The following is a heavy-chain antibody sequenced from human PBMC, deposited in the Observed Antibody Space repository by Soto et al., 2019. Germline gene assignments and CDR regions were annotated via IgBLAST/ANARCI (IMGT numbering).Heavy chain of an antibody. CDR3: ASGHYDSSGYYLSHAYYFDY. J-gene: IGHJ4*02. CDR1: GGTFSSYA. CDR2: IIPIFGTA. Sequence: GASVKVSCKASGGTFSSYAISWVRQAPGQGLEWMGGIIPIFGTANYAQKFQGRVTITADESTSTAYMELSSLRSEDTAVYYCASGHYDSSGYYLSHAYYFDYWRQGTLDTVSS. D-gene: IGHD3-22*01. V-gene: IGHV1-69*13.